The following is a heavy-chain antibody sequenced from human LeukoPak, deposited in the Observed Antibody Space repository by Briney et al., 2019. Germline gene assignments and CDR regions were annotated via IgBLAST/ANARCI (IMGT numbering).Heavy chain of an antibody. V-gene: IGHV3-21*01. CDR3: ARGFITMVRDAWYYFDY. CDR2: ISSSSYI. J-gene: IGHJ4*02. Sequence: PGGSLRLSCAASGFTFSSYSMNWVRQAPGKGLEWVSSISSSSYIYYADSVKGRFTISRDNAKNSLYLQMNSLRAEDTAVYYCARGFITMVRDAWYYFDYWGQGTLVTVSS. D-gene: IGHD3-10*01. CDR1: GFTFSSYS.